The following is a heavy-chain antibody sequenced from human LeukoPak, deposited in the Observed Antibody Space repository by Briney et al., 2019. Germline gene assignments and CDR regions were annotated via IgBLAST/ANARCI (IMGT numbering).Heavy chain of an antibody. V-gene: IGHV4-39*07. J-gene: IGHJ5*02. Sequence: SETLSLTCTVSGGSISSSSYYWGWIRQPPGKGLEWIGSIYYSGSTYYNPSLKSRVTISVDTSKNQFSLKLSSVTAADTAVYYCARGSPQWELSNWFDPWGQGTLVTVSS. CDR3: ARGSPQWELSNWFDP. D-gene: IGHD1-26*01. CDR2: IYYSGST. CDR1: GGSISSSSYY.